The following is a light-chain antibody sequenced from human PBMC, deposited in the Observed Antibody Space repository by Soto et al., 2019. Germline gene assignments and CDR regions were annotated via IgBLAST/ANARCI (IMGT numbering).Light chain of an antibody. J-gene: IGKJ5*01. CDR1: QSVSSSY. V-gene: IGKV3D-20*02. CDR2: GAS. CDR3: QQRSDWHT. Sequence: EIVLTQSPGTLSLSPGERATLSCRASQSVSSSYLAWYQQKPGQAPRLLIYGASSRATGIPDRFSGSGSGTDFTLTISSLKPEDSAVYYCQQRSDWHTFGQGTRLEIK.